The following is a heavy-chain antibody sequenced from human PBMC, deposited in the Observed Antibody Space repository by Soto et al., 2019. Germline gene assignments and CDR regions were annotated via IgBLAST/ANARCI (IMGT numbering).Heavy chain of an antibody. CDR3: ARAHRSGGSFDY. CDR2: IYYSGST. D-gene: IGHD2-15*01. CDR1: GGSISSGDYY. V-gene: IGHV4-30-4*01. Sequence: SETLSLTCTVSGGSISSGDYYWSWIRQPPGKGLEWIGYIYYSGSTYYNPSLKSRVTISVDTSKNQFSLKLSSVTAADTAVYYCARAHRSGGSFDYWGQGTMVTVSS. J-gene: IGHJ4*02.